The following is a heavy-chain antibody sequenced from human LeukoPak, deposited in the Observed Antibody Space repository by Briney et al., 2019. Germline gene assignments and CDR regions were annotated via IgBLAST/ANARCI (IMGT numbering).Heavy chain of an antibody. D-gene: IGHD6-19*01. Sequence: PGGSLRLSCAASGFTFSSYGMHWVRQAPGKGLEWVAFIRYDGSNKYYADSVKGRFTISRDNSKNTLYLQMNSLRAEDTAVYYCARGGSSGWGLDYWGLGTLVTVSS. CDR2: IRYDGSNK. CDR3: ARGGSSGWGLDY. V-gene: IGHV3-30*02. CDR1: GFTFSSYG. J-gene: IGHJ4*02.